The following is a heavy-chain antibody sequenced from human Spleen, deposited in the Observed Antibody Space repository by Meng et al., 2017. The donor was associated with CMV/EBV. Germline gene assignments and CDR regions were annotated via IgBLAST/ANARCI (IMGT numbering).Heavy chain of an antibody. CDR2: ISSSSSYI. V-gene: IGHV3-21*01. D-gene: IGHD6-6*01. CDR1: GFTCRIYS. J-gene: IGHJ5*02. CDR3: ARGQYTSSGWFDP. Sequence: AASGFTCRIYSMNWVRQAPGKGLERVSSISSSSSYIYYADSVKGRFTISRDNAKNSLYLKMDSLRAEDTAVFYCARGQYTSSGWFDPWGQGTLVTVSS.